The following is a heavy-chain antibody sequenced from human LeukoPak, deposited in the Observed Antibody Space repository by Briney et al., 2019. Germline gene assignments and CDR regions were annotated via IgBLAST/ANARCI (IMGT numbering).Heavy chain of an antibody. V-gene: IGHV3-7*01. J-gene: IGHJ4*02. CDR2: INQDGSKE. CDR1: GFTFSNYW. CDR3: ARDGGVSGYHLPEY. Sequence: GGSLRLSCAASGFTFSNYWMTWVRQAPGKGLEWVAHINQDGSKEYYMDSVKARFTISRDNAKNSLSLQMNSLRAGDTAVYYGARDGGVSGYHLPEYWGQGTLVTVSS. D-gene: IGHD5-12*01.